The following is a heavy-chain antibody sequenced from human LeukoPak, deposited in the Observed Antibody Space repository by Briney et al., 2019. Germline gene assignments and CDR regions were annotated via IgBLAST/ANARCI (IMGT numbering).Heavy chain of an antibody. CDR1: GGSISSYY. V-gene: IGHV4-59*12. CDR3: AIPGPTVTTYDY. J-gene: IGHJ4*02. D-gene: IGHD4-17*01. Sequence: PSETLSLTCTVSGGSISSYYWSWIRQPPGKGLEWIGYIYYSGSTNYNPSLKSRVTISVDTSKNQFSLKLSSVTAADTAVYYCAIPGPTVTTYDYWGQGTLVTVSS. CDR2: IYYSGST.